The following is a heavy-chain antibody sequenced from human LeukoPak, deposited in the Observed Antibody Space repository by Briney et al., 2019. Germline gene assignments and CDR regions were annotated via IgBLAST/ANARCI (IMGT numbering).Heavy chain of an antibody. V-gene: IGHV1-69*13. J-gene: IGHJ4*02. D-gene: IGHD4-17*01. CDR2: IIPIFGTA. CDR1: GGTFSRYA. Sequence: SSVKVSWKASGGTFSRYAISWVRQAPGQGLEWRGGIIPIFGTANCAQKFQGRVTITAAESTSTAYVELSSLRSEDRAVYYCARGRYGDYLTHLGWDQGTLVTVSS. CDR3: ARGRYGDYLTHLG.